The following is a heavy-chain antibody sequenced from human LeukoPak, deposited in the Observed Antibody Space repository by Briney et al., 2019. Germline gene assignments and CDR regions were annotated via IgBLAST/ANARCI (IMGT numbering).Heavy chain of an antibody. V-gene: IGHV3-11*01. Sequence: GGSLRLSCAASGFIFSDYYMTWIRQAPGKGLEWVAHIDVRGDSILYADSVKGRFTVSRDSAKNSLYLQMNSLRADDTAVYYCAREDNVWNLLYKYYMDVWGKGTTVTVSS. CDR1: GFIFSDYY. J-gene: IGHJ6*03. D-gene: IGHD1-1*01. CDR2: IDVRGDSI. CDR3: AREDNVWNLLYKYYMDV.